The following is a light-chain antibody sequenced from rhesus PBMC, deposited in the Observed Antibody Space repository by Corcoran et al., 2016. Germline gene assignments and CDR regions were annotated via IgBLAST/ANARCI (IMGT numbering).Light chain of an antibody. CDR3: LQYSSSPFT. CDR2: KAS. Sequence: DIQMTQSPSSLSASVGDTVTITCRASQSISSWLDWYQQKPGKAPKLLIYKASSLQSGVPSRFSGSGTGTDFTITISSLQPEDFATYYCLQYSSSPFTFGPGTKLDIK. CDR1: QSISSW. V-gene: IGKV1-22*01. J-gene: IGKJ3*01.